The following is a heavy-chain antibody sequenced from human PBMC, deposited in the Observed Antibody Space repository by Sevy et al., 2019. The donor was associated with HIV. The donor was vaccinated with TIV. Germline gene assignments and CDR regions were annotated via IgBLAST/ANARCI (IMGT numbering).Heavy chain of an antibody. CDR2: IWYDGSNK. V-gene: IGHV3-33*01. J-gene: IGHJ6*02. Sequence: GGSLRLSCAASGFTFSSYGMHWVRQAPGKGLEWVAVIWYDGSNKYYADSVKGRFTISRDNSKNTLYLQMNSLRAEDTAVYYCARDIVATGPSYYYYYGMDVWGPGTTVTVSS. CDR3: ARDIVATGPSYYYYYGMDV. D-gene: IGHD5-12*01. CDR1: GFTFSSYG.